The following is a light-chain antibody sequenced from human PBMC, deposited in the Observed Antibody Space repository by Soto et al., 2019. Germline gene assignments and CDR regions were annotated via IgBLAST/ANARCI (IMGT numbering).Light chain of an antibody. J-gene: IGKJ5*01. V-gene: IGKV1-33*01. CDR1: QDISNY. Sequence: DIQMTHWPSSLSASLGDIFTLTGQASQDISNYLNWYQQKPGKAPKILIYDASNLKTGVPSRFSGSGSGTHFTFTISSLQPEDIATYYCQQYDNVPITFGQGTRLEIK. CDR3: QQYDNVPIT. CDR2: DAS.